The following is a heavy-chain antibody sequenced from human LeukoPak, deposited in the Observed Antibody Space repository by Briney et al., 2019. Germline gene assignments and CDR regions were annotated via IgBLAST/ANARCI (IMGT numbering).Heavy chain of an antibody. CDR2: IYHSGST. V-gene: IGHV4-30-2*01. Sequence: SETLSLTCAVSGGSISSGGYSWSWIRQPPGKGLEWIGYIYHSGSTYYNPSLKSRVTISVDRSKNQFSLRLSSVTAADTAVYYCARESRDGYLNFYYYYGMDVWGQGTTVTVSS. J-gene: IGHJ6*02. CDR1: GGSISSGGYS. D-gene: IGHD5-24*01. CDR3: ARESRDGYLNFYYYYGMDV.